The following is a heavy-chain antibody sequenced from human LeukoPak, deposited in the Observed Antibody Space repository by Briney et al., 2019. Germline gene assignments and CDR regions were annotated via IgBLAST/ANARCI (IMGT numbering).Heavy chain of an antibody. CDR2: ISAYNGNT. CDR1: GYTFTSYG. J-gene: IGHJ6*02. Sequence: GASVKVSCKASGYTFTSYGISWVRQAPGQGLEWMGWISAYNGNTNYAQKLQGRVTMTTDTSTSTAYMELRSLRSDDTAVYYCARNDIVVVPAAIRYYGMDVWGQGTTVTVSS. CDR3: ARNDIVVVPAAIRYYGMDV. V-gene: IGHV1-18*01. D-gene: IGHD2-2*02.